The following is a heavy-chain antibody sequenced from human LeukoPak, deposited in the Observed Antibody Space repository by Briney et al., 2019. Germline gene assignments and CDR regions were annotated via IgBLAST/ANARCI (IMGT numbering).Heavy chain of an antibody. CDR1: GFMFSTYS. CDR2: ISSSSGTI. D-gene: IGHD5-18*01. J-gene: IGHJ4*02. V-gene: IGHV3-48*01. CDR3: ARPLRGYSYGVVDY. Sequence: GGSLRLSCAASGFMFSTYSMNWVRQAPGKGLEWVSYISSSSGTIYYADSVKGRFTISRDNAKNSLYLRMNGLRAEDTAVYYCARPLRGYSYGVVDYWGQGTLVTVSS.